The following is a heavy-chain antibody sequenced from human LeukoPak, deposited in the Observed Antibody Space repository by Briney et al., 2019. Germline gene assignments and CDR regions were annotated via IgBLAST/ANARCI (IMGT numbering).Heavy chain of an antibody. J-gene: IGHJ4*02. V-gene: IGHV3-23*01. Sequence: GGSLRLSCAASGFTFDDYGMSWVRQAPGKGLEWVSGISGSGGSTNYADSVKGRFTISRDNSKNTLYVQMNSLRAEDTAVYYCAKDGESGYSYADYWGQGTLVTVSS. CDR1: GFTFDDYG. CDR3: AKDGESGYSYADY. D-gene: IGHD5-18*01. CDR2: ISGSGGST.